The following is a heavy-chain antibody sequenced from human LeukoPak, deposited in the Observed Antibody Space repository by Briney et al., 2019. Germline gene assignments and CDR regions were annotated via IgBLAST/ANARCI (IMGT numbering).Heavy chain of an antibody. CDR3: AREDRPSYDILTGSLGY. V-gene: IGHV3-64*01. Sequence: GGSLRLSCAASGFTFSSYAMHCVRQAPGKGLEYVSAISSNGGSTYYANSVKGRFTISRDNSKNTLYLQMGSLRAEDMAVYYCAREDRPSYDILTGSLGYWGQGTLVTVSS. D-gene: IGHD3-9*01. J-gene: IGHJ4*02. CDR2: ISSNGGST. CDR1: GFTFSSYA.